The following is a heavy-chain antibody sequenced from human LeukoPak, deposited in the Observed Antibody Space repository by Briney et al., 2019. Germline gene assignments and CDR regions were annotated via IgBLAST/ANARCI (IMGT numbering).Heavy chain of an antibody. Sequence: GESLKISCKGSGYSFTSYWIGWVRQMPGKGLEWMGFIYPGDSDTRYSPSFQGQVTISADKSISTASLQSSSLKASDTPIYYCARPRDDFWSGYYWADAFDIWGQGTMVTVSS. V-gene: IGHV5-51*01. CDR1: GYSFTSYW. J-gene: IGHJ3*02. D-gene: IGHD3-3*01. CDR3: ARPRDDFWSGYYWADAFDI. CDR2: IYPGDSDT.